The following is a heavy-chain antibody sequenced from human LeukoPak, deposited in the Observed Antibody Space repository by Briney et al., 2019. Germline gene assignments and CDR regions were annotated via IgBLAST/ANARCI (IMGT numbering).Heavy chain of an antibody. Sequence: PGGSLRLSCAASGFTFSSYNMNWVRQAPGKGLEWVSSITSSSSYIYYADSVKGRFTISRDNAKNSLYLQMNSLRAEDTAVYYCARAPGVTTVTTPYYYYYYMDVWGKGTTVTVSS. CDR2: ITSSSSYI. CDR1: GFTFSSYN. J-gene: IGHJ6*03. V-gene: IGHV3-21*01. CDR3: ARAPGVTTVTTPYYYYYYMDV. D-gene: IGHD4-17*01.